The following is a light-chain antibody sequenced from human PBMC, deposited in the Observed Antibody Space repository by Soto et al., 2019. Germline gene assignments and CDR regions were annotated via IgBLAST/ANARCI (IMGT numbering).Light chain of an antibody. CDR2: GAS. V-gene: IGKV3-20*01. CDR1: QSVSSSY. Sequence: DIVLTQPPGTRSLSPGERSTLSCMASQSVSSSYLAWYQQKPGQAPRLLIYGASSRATGIQARFSGSGSGKDFTLTISSLEPEDFAVYYCQQYGSSPRTVGPGTKVEIK. CDR3: QQYGSSPRT. J-gene: IGKJ1*01.